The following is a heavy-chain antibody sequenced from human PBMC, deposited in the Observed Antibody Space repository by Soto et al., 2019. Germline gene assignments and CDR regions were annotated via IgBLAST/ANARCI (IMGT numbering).Heavy chain of an antibody. CDR3: TTDPLPDSSGYYYVVGSHFDY. D-gene: IGHD3-22*01. CDR1: GFTFSNAW. CDR2: IKSKTDGGTT. J-gene: IGHJ4*02. V-gene: IGHV3-15*07. Sequence: PGGSLRLSCAASGFTFSNAWMNWVRQAPGKGLEWVGRIKSKTDGGTTDYAAPVKGRFTISRDDSKNTLYLQMNSLKTEDTAVYYCTTDPLPDSSGYYYVVGSHFDYWGQGTLVTVSS.